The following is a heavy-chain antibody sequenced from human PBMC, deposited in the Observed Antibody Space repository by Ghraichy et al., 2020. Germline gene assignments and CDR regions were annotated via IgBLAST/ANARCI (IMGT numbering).Heavy chain of an antibody. V-gene: IGHV5-51*01. CDR3: ARLNASRGIDS. J-gene: IGHJ4*02. Sequence: GESLNISCKASGYIFTSNWIAWVRQMPGKGLEWMGYIYPGDSNARYSPSFQGQVTISADKSITTAFLRWSSLKATDTGVYYCARLNASRGIDSWGQGTLVTVSS. CDR1: GYIFTSNW. CDR2: IYPGDSNA. D-gene: IGHD3-22*01.